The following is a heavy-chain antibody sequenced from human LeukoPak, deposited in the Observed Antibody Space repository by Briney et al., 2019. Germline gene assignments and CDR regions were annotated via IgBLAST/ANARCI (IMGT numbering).Heavy chain of an antibody. J-gene: IGHJ4*02. Sequence: GGSLRLSCAVSGFTVSSNYMSWVRQAPGKGLEWVSVIHDGGSTDYAESVKGRFTISRDNSKNTLYLQMNSLRAEDTAVYYCARDWGYCSSTSCHVFDYWGQGTLVTVSS. CDR3: ARDWGYCSSTSCHVFDY. V-gene: IGHV3-53*01. CDR1: GFTVSSNY. CDR2: IHDGGST. D-gene: IGHD2-2*01.